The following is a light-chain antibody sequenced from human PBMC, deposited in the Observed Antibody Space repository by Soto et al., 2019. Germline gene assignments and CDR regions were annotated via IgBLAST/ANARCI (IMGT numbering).Light chain of an antibody. CDR2: DVT. CDR1: SSDVGGFNY. J-gene: IGLJ1*01. Sequence: QSALTQPASVSGSPGQSITISCTGTSSDVGGFNYVSWYQQHPGKAPKLMIYDVTNRPSGVSYRFSGSKSGNTASLTISGLQAEDEADYYCNSYTSSCTYVFGTGTQLTVL. CDR3: NSYTSSCTYV. V-gene: IGLV2-14*03.